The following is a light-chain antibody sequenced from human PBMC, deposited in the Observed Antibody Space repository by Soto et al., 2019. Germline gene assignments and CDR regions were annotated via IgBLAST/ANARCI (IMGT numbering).Light chain of an antibody. CDR2: DAS. CDR3: QQSNNWPKT. V-gene: IGKV3-15*01. CDR1: QSVGSN. J-gene: IGKJ1*01. Sequence: EIVMTQSPDTLSVYPGETATLSCRASQSVGSNLAWYQQKPGQAPRLLISDASTRAAGLPARFSGSGSGTEFTLTISSLQSEDFAVYYCQQSNNWPKTFGQGTKV.